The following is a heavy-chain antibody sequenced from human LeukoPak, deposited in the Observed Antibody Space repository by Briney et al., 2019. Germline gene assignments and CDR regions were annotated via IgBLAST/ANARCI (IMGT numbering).Heavy chain of an antibody. CDR1: GGSISSYY. CDR3: AREPRIAVAGVGWFDP. Sequence: SETLSLTCTVSGGSISSYYWGWIRQPAGKGLEWIGRIYTSGSTNYNPSLKSRVTMSVDTSKNQFSLKLSSVTAADTAVYYCAREPRIAVAGVGWFDPWGQGTLVTVSS. V-gene: IGHV4-4*07. J-gene: IGHJ5*02. CDR2: IYTSGST. D-gene: IGHD6-19*01.